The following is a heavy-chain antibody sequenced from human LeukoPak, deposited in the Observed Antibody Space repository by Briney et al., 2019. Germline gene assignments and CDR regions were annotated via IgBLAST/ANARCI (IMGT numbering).Heavy chain of an antibody. D-gene: IGHD4-17*01. CDR2: IYYSGST. CDR3: ARDDGNYFDY. Sequence: SQTLSLTCTVSGGSISSGGYYWSWIRQHPGKGREWIGYIYYSGSTYYNPSLKSRVTISVDTSKNQFSLKLSSVTAADTAVYYCARDDGNYFDYWGQGTLVTVSS. V-gene: IGHV4-31*03. CDR1: GGSISSGGYY. J-gene: IGHJ4*02.